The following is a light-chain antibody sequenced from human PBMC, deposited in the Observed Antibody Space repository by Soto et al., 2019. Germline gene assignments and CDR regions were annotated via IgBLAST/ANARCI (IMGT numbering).Light chain of an antibody. CDR1: STDIGSYRF. V-gene: IGLV2-14*01. CDR2: EVN. CDR3: SSFSSSTTVLV. J-gene: IGLJ3*02. Sequence: QSVLTQPPSASGTPGQRVTISCSGSSTDIGSYRFVSWYQQHPGKAPKVIIYEVNNRPSGISGRFSGAKSGHTASLTISGLQAEDEADYYCSSFSSSTTVLVFGGGTQLTVL.